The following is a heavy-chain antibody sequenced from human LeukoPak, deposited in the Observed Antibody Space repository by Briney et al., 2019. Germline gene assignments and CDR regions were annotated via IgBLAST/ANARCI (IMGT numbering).Heavy chain of an antibody. D-gene: IGHD1-1*01. V-gene: IGHV3-66*01. CDR1: GFTVSSNY. CDR3: ARVWNGDFDY. CDR2: IYSGGST. J-gene: IGHJ4*02. Sequence: GRSLRLSCAASGFTVSSNYMSWVRQAPGKGLEWVSVIYSGGSTYYADSVKGRFTISRDNSKNTPYLQMNSLRAEDTAVYYCARVWNGDFDYWGQGTLVTVSS.